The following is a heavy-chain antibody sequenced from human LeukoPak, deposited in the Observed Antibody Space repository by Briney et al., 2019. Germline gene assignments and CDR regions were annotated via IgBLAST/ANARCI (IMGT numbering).Heavy chain of an antibody. V-gene: IGHV3-15*01. D-gene: IGHD3-3*01. CDR1: GFTFDDYA. J-gene: IGHJ4*02. CDR3: TTGITIFGVVILDY. Sequence: GGSLRLSCAASGFTFDDYAMHWVRQAPGKGLEWVGRIKSKTDGGTTDYAAPVKGRFTISRDDSKNTLYLQMNSLKTEDTAVYYCTTGITIFGVVILDYWGQGTLVTVSS. CDR2: IKSKTDGGTT.